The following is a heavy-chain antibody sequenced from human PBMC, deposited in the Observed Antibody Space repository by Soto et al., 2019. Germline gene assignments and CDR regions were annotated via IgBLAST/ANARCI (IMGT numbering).Heavy chain of an antibody. D-gene: IGHD3-3*01. CDR2: IYWDDDK. Sequence: QITLNESGPTQVKPRQTLTLTCTFSGFSLTTSGVGVGWIRQSPGKAPEWLALIYWDDDKRYSPSLKSRLTITEDTSKNQVVRRMADLDPADIATYYCAHRVLRTVFGLVTTTAIYFDFWGQGTPVAVSS. J-gene: IGHJ4*02. V-gene: IGHV2-5*02. CDR1: GFSLTTSGVG. CDR3: AHRVLRTVFGLVTTTAIYFDF.